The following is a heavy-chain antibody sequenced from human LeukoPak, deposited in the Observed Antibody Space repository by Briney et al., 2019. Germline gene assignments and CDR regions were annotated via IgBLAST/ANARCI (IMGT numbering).Heavy chain of an antibody. D-gene: IGHD3-10*01. Sequence: SETLSLTCSVSGGSINSYYWSWLRQPPGKGLEWIGYIYYTGNTYYNPSLKSRINISVDTSKKQFSLKLRSVTAADTAVYYCARATITMAVGVPADAFDIWGPGTMVTVSS. V-gene: IGHV4-59*08. CDR1: GGSINSYY. J-gene: IGHJ3*02. CDR3: ARATITMAVGVPADAFDI. CDR2: IYYTGNT.